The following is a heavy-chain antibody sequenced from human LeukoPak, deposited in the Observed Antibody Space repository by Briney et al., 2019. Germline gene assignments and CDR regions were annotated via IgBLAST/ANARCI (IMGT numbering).Heavy chain of an antibody. CDR1: GFTFSSYA. CDR2: ISYDGSNK. J-gene: IGHJ4*02. CDR3: ARDLDY. Sequence: GRSLRLSCAASGFTFSSYAMHWVRQAPGKGLEWVAVISYDGSNKYYADSVKGRFTISRDNSKNTLYLQMNSLRAEDTAVYYCARDLDYWGQGTLVTVSS. V-gene: IGHV3-30-3*01.